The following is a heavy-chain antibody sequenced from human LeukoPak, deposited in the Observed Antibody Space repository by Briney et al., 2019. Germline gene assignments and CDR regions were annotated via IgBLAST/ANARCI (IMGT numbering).Heavy chain of an antibody. CDR1: GFTFSSYA. CDR2: ISYDGSNK. J-gene: IGHJ4*02. CDR3: ARDLDY. Sequence: GRSLRLSCAASGFTFSSYAMHWVRQAPGKGLEWVAVISYDGSNKYYADSVKGRFTISRDNSKNTLYLQMNSLRAEDTAVYYCARDLDYWGQGTLVTVSS. V-gene: IGHV3-30-3*01.